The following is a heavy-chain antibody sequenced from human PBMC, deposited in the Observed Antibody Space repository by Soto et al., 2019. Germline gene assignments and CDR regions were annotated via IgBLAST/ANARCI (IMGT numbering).Heavy chain of an antibody. CDR1: GGSFSNCG. D-gene: IGHD5-12*01. J-gene: IGHJ4*02. CDR2: IVPVFGRP. V-gene: IGHV1-69*01. CDR3: AREGSGYNF. Sequence: QVQLVQSGAELKKPGSSVKVSCKASGGSFSNCGISWVRQAPGQGLEWMGGIVPVFGRPNYAQRFRGRLTITVDESTSTGYMELISLRSDDTAVYYCAREGSGYNFWGQGTQVTVSS.